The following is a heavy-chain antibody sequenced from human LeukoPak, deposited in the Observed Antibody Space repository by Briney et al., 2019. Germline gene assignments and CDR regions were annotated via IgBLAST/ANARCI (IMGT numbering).Heavy chain of an antibody. Sequence: PSETLSLTCAVSGDSISRGGYSWSWIRQSPGKGLVLVASISYSGATFYYPSLKSRLTISKDTSKNHFSLELSSVTAADTAVYYCARTFYSSGLLDYWGQGTLVTVSS. J-gene: IGHJ4*02. D-gene: IGHD6-19*01. CDR1: GDSISRGGYS. V-gene: IGHV4-30-4*07. CDR3: ARTFYSSGLLDY. CDR2: ISYSGAT.